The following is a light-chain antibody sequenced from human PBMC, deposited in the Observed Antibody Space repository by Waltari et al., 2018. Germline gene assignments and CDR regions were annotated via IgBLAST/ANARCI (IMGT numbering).Light chain of an antibody. J-gene: IGLJ1*01. Sequence: QSALTQPPSVSGSPGQSITIPCPGTSTAVGGYNYVSWYQQHPGKAPNLMIYEVSNRPSGVSNRFSGSKSGNTASLTISGLQIEDEADYYCSSYKATSSFYVFAAATKVTVL. CDR3: SSYKATSSFYV. CDR1: STAVGGYNY. V-gene: IGLV2-14*01. CDR2: EVS.